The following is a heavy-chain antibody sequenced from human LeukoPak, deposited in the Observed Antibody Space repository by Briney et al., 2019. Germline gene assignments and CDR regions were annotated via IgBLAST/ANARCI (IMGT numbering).Heavy chain of an antibody. V-gene: IGHV1-2*02. CDR3: ARDAGYCTGGSCWYFDH. J-gene: IGHJ4*02. Sequence: GASVKVSGKASGYTFTDYYMHWVRQAPGQGLEWMGLINLYSGGTNFAQRFQGRVTMTRDTPISTDYVDLSRLISDDAAVYYCARDAGYCTGGSCWYFDHWGQGTLVTVS. CDR2: INLYSGGT. D-gene: IGHD2-15*01. CDR1: GYTFTDYY.